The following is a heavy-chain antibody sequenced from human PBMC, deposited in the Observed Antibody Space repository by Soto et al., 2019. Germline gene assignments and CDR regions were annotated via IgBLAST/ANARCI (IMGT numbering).Heavy chain of an antibody. CDR2: IRSKANSYAT. CDR1: GVTFSGSA. CDR3: TRGTRRYCGGDCYYNWFDP. D-gene: IGHD2-21*02. Sequence: AGSLRLSCAASGVTFSGSAMHWFRQASGKGLEWVGRIRSKANSYATAYAASVKGRFTISRDDSKNTAYLQMNSLKTEDTAVYYCTRGTRRYCGGDCYYNWFDPWGQGTLVTVSS. J-gene: IGHJ5*02. V-gene: IGHV3-73*01.